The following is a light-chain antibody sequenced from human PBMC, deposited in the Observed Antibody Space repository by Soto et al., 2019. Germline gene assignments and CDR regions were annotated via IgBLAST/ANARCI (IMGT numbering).Light chain of an antibody. CDR3: QQGYNTPAEAT. CDR2: SAS. CDR1: QSVSSN. V-gene: IGKV3-15*01. Sequence: EVVMTQSPATLSVSPGERATLSCRASQSVSSNLVWYQQKPGQAPRLLIYSASTRATGIPARFSGTGSGTEFTLTISSLQSEDFATYFCQQGYNTPAEATFGQGTKV. J-gene: IGKJ1*01.